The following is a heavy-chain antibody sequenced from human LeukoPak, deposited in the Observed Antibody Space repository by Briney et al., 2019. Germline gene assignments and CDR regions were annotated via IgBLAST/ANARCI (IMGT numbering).Heavy chain of an antibody. J-gene: IGHJ3*02. CDR2: INPNSGGT. Sequence: ASVKVSCKASGYTFTGYYMHWVRQAPGQGLEWMGWINPNSGGTNYAQKLQGRVTMTTDTSTSTAYMELRSLRSDDTAVYYCARDTPFYYYDSSGYHAFDIWGQGTMVTVSS. D-gene: IGHD3-22*01. V-gene: IGHV1-2*02. CDR3: ARDTPFYYYDSSGYHAFDI. CDR1: GYTFTGYY.